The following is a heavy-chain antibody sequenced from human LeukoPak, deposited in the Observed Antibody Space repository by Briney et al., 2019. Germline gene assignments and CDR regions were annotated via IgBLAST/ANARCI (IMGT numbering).Heavy chain of an antibody. D-gene: IGHD3-16*01. CDR1: GYTFTGYY. CDR3: ARAGYAEILVFYYYMDV. J-gene: IGHJ6*03. Sequence: GASVKVSCKASGYTFTGYYMHWVRQAPGQGLDWMGWINPNSGGTNYAQKFQGRVTMTRDTSISTAYMELSRLRSDDTAVYYCARAGYAEILVFYYYMDVWGKGTTVTVSS. CDR2: INPNSGGT. V-gene: IGHV1-2*02.